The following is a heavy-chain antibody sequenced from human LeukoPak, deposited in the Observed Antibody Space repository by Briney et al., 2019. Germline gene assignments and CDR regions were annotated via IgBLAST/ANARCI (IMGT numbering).Heavy chain of an antibody. CDR1: GFTFRSYG. CDR3: SGSYYKYYFDY. D-gene: IGHD3-10*01. CDR2: ISYDGSNK. J-gene: IGHJ4*02. V-gene: IGHV3-30*03. Sequence: GGSLRLSCAASGFTFRSYGMHWVRQAPGKGLEWVAVISYDGSNKYYADSVKGRFTISRDNSKNTLYLQMNSLRAEDTAVYYCSGSYYKYYFDYWGQGTLVTVSS.